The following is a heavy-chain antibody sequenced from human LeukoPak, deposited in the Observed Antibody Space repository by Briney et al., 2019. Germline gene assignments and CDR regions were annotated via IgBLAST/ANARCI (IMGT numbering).Heavy chain of an antibody. CDR2: IHPNSGGT. D-gene: IGHD2-2*01. V-gene: IGHV1-2*02. J-gene: IGHJ4*02. CDR1: GYTFSDFY. CDR3: ARDPLSNSWYYFDY. Sequence: ASVKVSCKASGYTFSDFYVHWVRQPPAQGLEWMGWIHPNSGGTDYAQSLQGRVTMTRDRSISTDYMELSRLTSDDTAVYCCARDPLSNSWYYFDYWGQGTLVTVSS.